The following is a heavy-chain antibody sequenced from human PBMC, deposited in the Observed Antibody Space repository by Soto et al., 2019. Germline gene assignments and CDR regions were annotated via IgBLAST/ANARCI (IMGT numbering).Heavy chain of an antibody. V-gene: IGHV3-23*01. D-gene: IGHD3-22*01. CDR2: ISGSGGST. Sequence: PGGSLRLSCAASGFTFSSYAMSWVRQAPGKGLEWVSAISGSGGSTYYADSVKGRFTISRDNSKNTLYLQMNSLRAEDTAVYYCAKGASLYYYDSSGYYWDYWGQGTLVPGSP. CDR3: AKGASLYYYDSSGYYWDY. J-gene: IGHJ4*02. CDR1: GFTFSSYA.